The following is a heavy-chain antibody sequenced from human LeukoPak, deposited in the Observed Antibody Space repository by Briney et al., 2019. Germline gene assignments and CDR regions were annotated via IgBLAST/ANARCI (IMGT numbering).Heavy chain of an antibody. J-gene: IGHJ4*02. CDR1: GGSISSYY. Sequence: SETLSLTCTVSGGSISSYYWSWIRQPPGKGLEWIGYIYYSGSTNYNPSLKSRVTMSVDTSKNQFSLKLSSVTAADTAVYYCARGPNDRGDDYWGQGTLVTVSS. D-gene: IGHD1-1*01. CDR2: IYYSGST. CDR3: ARGPNDRGDDY. V-gene: IGHV4-59*01.